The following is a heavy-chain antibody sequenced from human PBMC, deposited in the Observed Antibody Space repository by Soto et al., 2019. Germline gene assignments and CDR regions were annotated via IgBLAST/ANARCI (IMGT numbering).Heavy chain of an antibody. D-gene: IGHD3-3*01. Sequence: QLQLQESGPGLVKPSETLSLTCTVSGGSISSSSYYWGWIRQPPGKGLEWIGSIYYSGSTYYNPSLKSRVTISVDTSKNQFSLKLSSVTAADTAVYYCARQRITIFGVVTNFDYWGQGTLVTVSS. CDR3: ARQRITIFGVVTNFDY. V-gene: IGHV4-39*01. CDR1: GGSISSSSYY. J-gene: IGHJ4*02. CDR2: IYYSGST.